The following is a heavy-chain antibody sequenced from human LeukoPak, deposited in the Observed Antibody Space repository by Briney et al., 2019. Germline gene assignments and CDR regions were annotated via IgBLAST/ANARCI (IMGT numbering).Heavy chain of an antibody. CDR2: IYYSGST. CDR1: GDSTSSDRYY. Sequence: SEALSLTCTVSGDSTSSDRYYGGWVRQPPGKGLEWIGNIYYSGSTYYNPSLKSRVTMSVDTSKNQFFLKLNSVTAADTAVYYCARGRPYSGGYHLDYWGQGTLVTVSA. CDR3: ARGRPYSGGYHLDY. D-gene: IGHD1-26*01. J-gene: IGHJ4*02. V-gene: IGHV4-39*01.